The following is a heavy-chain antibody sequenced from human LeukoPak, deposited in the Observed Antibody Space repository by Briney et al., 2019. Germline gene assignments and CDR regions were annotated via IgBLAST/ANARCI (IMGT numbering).Heavy chain of an antibody. CDR2: IYHSGST. CDR1: GGSISSGGYY. J-gene: IGHJ6*02. CDR3: ARTVQYYYDSSGFQYYYYGMDV. Sequence: SETLSLTCTVSGGSISSGGYYWSWIRQPPGKGLEWIGYIYHSGSTYYNPSLKSRVTISVDTSKNQFSLRLSSVTAADTAVYYCARTVQYYYDSSGFQYYYYGMDVWGQGTTVTVSS. D-gene: IGHD3-22*01. V-gene: IGHV4-30-2*01.